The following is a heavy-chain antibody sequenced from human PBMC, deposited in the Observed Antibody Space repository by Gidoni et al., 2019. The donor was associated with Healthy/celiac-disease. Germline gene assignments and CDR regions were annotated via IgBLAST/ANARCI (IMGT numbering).Heavy chain of an antibody. D-gene: IGHD5-18*01. Sequence: EVRLVESGGGLVQPGGSLRLSFAASGFTFSTYSMNWGRQAPGKGLEWVSSISSSSIYIYNADSVKGRFTISRDNAKNSMYLKMNSLRAEDTAVYYCVGGYNYASHAFDIWGQGTMVTVSS. V-gene: IGHV3-21*01. CDR1: GFTFSTYS. CDR2: ISSSSIYI. CDR3: VGGYNYASHAFDI. J-gene: IGHJ3*02.